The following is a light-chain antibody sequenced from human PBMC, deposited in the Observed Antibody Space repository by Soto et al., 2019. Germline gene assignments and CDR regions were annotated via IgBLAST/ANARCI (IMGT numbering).Light chain of an antibody. Sequence: EIVLTQSPGTLSLSPGERATLSCRASQSVSSSYLAWYQQKPGQAPRLLIYGASSRATGIPDRFSGSGSGTVFTLTISSLEPEDFAVYYCQHYCSSPFGQGTRLEIK. CDR2: GAS. CDR1: QSVSSSY. CDR3: QHYCSSP. J-gene: IGKJ5*01. V-gene: IGKV3-20*01.